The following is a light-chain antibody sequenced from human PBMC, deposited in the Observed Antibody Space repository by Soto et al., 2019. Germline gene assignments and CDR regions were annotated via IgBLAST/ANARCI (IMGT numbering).Light chain of an antibody. CDR1: QSISGY. Sequence: DIQLTQSPSSLSASVGDRVTITCRASQSISGYLNWYQQKPGKAPKFLIYVVSSLQSGVPSRFSGSGSGTEFTLTISNLQAEDFATYYCQQSFFIPALTFGGGTKVEVK. CDR2: VVS. J-gene: IGKJ4*01. CDR3: QQSFFIPALT. V-gene: IGKV1-39*01.